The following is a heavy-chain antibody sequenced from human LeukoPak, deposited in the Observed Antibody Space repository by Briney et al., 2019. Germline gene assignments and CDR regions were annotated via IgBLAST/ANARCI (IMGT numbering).Heavy chain of an antibody. CDR3: ARGLRYYYYYMDV. V-gene: IGHV3-7*01. CDR2: IKRDGSEK. J-gene: IGHJ6*03. CDR1: GFTFSSYW. Sequence: GGSLRLSCAASGFTFSSYWMSWVRQAPGKGLEWVANIKRDGSEKYYVDSVKGRFTISRDNAKNSLFLQMNSLRAEDTAVYYCARGLRYYYYYMDVWGKGTTVTVSS.